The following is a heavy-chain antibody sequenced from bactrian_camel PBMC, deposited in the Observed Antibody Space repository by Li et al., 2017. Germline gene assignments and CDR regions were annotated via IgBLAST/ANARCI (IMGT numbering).Heavy chain of an antibody. CDR1: GFTFSDNA. D-gene: IGHD7*01. CDR2: IWSGGGART. CDR3: ATDLILNLGRGGGAFGY. J-gene: IGHJ6*01. V-gene: IGHV3S40*01. Sequence: VQLVESGGGLVQPGGSLRLSCAASGFTFSDNAMSWVRQAPGKGLEWVSGIWSGGGARTFYADSVKGRFTISRDNAKNTVYLQMNSLKSEDTALYYCATDLILNLGRGGGAFGYWGQGTQVTVS.